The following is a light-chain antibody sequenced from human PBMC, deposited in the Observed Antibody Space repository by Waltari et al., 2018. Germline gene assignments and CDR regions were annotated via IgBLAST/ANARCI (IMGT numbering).Light chain of an antibody. Sequence: EIVLTQSPGTLSLSPGERATLSCRASQSVGRSLAWYQQIPGQAPRLLIYGASSRATGIPDRFGGSGSGTDFSLPISRLEPEDFAVYFCQHYVRLPATFGQGTKVAI. CDR3: QHYVRLPAT. V-gene: IGKV3-20*01. CDR2: GAS. J-gene: IGKJ1*01. CDR1: QSVGRS.